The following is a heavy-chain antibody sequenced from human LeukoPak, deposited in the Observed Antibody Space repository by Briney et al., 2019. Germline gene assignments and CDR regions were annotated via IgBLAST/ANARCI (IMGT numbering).Heavy chain of an antibody. CDR1: GYTFTGYY. V-gene: IGHV1-69*13. CDR3: ARKYYDSLDWLDP. J-gene: IGHJ5*02. Sequence: SVTVSCKASGYTFTGYYMHWVRQAPGQGLEWMGGIIPIFGTANYAQKFQGRVTITADESTSTAYMELSSLRSEDTAVYYCARKYYDSLDWLDPWGQGTLVTVSS. D-gene: IGHD3-3*01. CDR2: IIPIFGTA.